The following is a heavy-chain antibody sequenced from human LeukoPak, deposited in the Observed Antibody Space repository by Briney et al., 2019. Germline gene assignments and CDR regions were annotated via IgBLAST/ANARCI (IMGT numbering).Heavy chain of an antibody. CDR2: ISSSSSYI. D-gene: IGHD3-22*01. J-gene: IGHJ3*02. CDR3: ARIRGYYDSSGYSYDAFDI. CDR1: GFTFSSYS. V-gene: IGHV3-21*01. Sequence: PGGSLRLSCAASGFTFSSYSMNWVRQAPGKGLEWVSSISSSSSYIYYADSVKGRFTISRDNAKNSLYLQMNSLRAEDTAVYYCARIRGYYDSSGYSYDAFDIWGQGTMVTVSS.